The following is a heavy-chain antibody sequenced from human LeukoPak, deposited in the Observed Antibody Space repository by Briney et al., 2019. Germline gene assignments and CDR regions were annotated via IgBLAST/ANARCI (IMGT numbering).Heavy chain of an antibody. CDR2: INPNSGGT. V-gene: IGHV1-2*02. CDR3: TRGWAGSGWANCFYY. CDR1: GYTFTGYY. Sequence: ASVKVSCKASGYTFTGYYIHWVRQAPGQGLEWMGWINPNSGGTNYAQKFRGRVTMTRDTSINTAYMELSSLRSDDTAVYYCTRGWAGSGWANCFYYWGQGTLVTVSS. J-gene: IGHJ4*02. D-gene: IGHD6-19*01.